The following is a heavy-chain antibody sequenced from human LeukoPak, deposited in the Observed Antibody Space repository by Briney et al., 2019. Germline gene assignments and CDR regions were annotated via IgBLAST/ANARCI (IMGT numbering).Heavy chain of an antibody. Sequence: GRSLRLSCAASGFTFSSYSMNWVRQAPGKRLEWVSSISSSSSYIYYADSVKGRFTISRDNAKNSLYLQMNSLRAEDTAVYYCARVPRDTIFGVVIFDYWGQGTLVTVSS. CDR1: GFTFSSYS. J-gene: IGHJ4*02. D-gene: IGHD3-3*01. CDR3: ARVPRDTIFGVVIFDY. V-gene: IGHV3-21*01. CDR2: ISSSSSYI.